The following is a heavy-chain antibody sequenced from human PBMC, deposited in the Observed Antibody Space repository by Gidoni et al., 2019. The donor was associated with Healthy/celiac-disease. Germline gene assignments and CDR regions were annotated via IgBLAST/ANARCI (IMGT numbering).Heavy chain of an antibody. CDR2: ISSSGSTI. CDR1: GSTFSDYY. J-gene: IGHJ6*02. Sequence: QVQLVESGGGLVKPGGSLRLSCAASGSTFSDYYMSWIRQAQGKGLEWVSYISSSGSTIYYADSVKGRFNISRDNAKNSLYLQMNSLRAEDTAVYYCARDVYYDSSGFLNYYYYYGMDVWGQGTTVTVS. CDR3: ARDVYYDSSGFLNYYYYYGMDV. D-gene: IGHD3-22*01. V-gene: IGHV3-11*01.